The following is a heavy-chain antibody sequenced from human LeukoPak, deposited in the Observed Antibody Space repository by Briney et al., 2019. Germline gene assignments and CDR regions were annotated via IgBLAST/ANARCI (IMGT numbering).Heavy chain of an antibody. CDR2: INPNSGGT. CDR3: ARGGRIGYAIETY. J-gene: IGHJ4*02. Sequence: ASVKVSCKASGYTFTVYYMHWARQAPGQGLEWMGRINPNSGGTNYAQKFQGRVTMTRDTSISTAHMELSRLRSDDTAVYYCARGGRIGYAIETYWGQGTLVTVSS. V-gene: IGHV1-2*06. D-gene: IGHD5-18*01. CDR1: GYTFTVYY.